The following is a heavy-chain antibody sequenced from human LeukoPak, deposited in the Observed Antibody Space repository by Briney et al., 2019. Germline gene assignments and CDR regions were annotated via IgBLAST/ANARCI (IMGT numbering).Heavy chain of an antibody. CDR3: ASDPYYCGSGSPEY. Sequence: GGSLRLSCAASTFTFSGYSMNWVRQAPGKGLVWVSRINSDGRSISYADSVKGRFTISRDNAKNTLYLQMNSLRVEDTAVYYCASDPYYCGSGSPEYWGQGTLVTVSS. V-gene: IGHV3-74*01. J-gene: IGHJ4*02. CDR2: INSDGRSI. D-gene: IGHD3-10*01. CDR1: TFTFSGYS.